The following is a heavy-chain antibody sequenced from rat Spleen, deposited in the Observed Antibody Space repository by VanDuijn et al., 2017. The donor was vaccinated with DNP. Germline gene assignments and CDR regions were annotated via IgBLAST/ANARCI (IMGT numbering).Heavy chain of an antibody. CDR3: VRWNSGHFDY. D-gene: IGHD4-4*01. CDR1: RFSFSDYY. J-gene: IGHJ2*01. CDR2: IGSDAYAP. V-gene: IGHV5-22*01. Sequence: EVQLVESGGGLVQPGRSLKLSCAASRFSFSDYYMAWVRQAPTKGLEWVAYIGSDAYAPYYGDSVKGRFTIFRDNAKSTLYLQMNSLRSEDMATYYCVRWNSGHFDYWGQGVMVTVSS.